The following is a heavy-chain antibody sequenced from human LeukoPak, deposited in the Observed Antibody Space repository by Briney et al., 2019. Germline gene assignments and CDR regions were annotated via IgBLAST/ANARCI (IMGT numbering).Heavy chain of an antibody. CDR1: GFTFSSYA. D-gene: IGHD1-14*01. CDR2: ISGSGGST. V-gene: IGHV3-23*01. Sequence: PGGSLRLSCAASGFTFSSYAMSWVRQAPGKGLEWVSAISGSGGSTYYADSVKGRFTISRDNSKNTLYLQMNSLRAEDTAVYYCAKDRCDHPLKLKSRLCYYYMDVWGKGTTVTVSS. CDR3: AKDRCDHPLKLKSRLCYYYMDV. J-gene: IGHJ6*03.